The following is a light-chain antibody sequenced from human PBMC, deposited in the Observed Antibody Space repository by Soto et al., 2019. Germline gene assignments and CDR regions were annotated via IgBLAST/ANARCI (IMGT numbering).Light chain of an antibody. V-gene: IGKV3D-15*01. J-gene: IGKJ1*01. CDR2: DAS. Sequence: EVVLTQSPATLSLSPGATATLSCGASQSVSSSLAWYQQKPGQAPRLLIYDASSRATGIPARFSGTGSGTEFTLTISSLQSEDFALYYCQQYNDWPLTFGQGTKVDIK. CDR1: QSVSSS. CDR3: QQYNDWPLT.